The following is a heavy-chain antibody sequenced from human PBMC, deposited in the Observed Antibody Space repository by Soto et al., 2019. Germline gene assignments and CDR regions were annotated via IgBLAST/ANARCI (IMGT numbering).Heavy chain of an antibody. Sequence: VQLEQSGAEVKKPGASVKVSCKASGYTFTSYYMHWVRQAPGQGLEWMGIINPSGGSTSYAQKFQGRVTMTRDTSTSTVYMELSSLRSEDTAVYYCARDAVVVVPAAIPDYYYGMDVWGQGTTVTVSS. CDR1: GYTFTSYY. CDR2: INPSGGST. D-gene: IGHD2-2*01. J-gene: IGHJ6*02. V-gene: IGHV1-46*01. CDR3: ARDAVVVVPAAIPDYYYGMDV.